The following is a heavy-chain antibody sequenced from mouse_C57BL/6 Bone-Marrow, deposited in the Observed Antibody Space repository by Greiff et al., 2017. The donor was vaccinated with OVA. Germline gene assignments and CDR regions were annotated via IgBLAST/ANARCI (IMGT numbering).Heavy chain of an antibody. D-gene: IGHD4-1*01. V-gene: IGHV14-4*01. Sequence: VHVKQSGAELVRPGASVKLSCTASGFNIKDDYMHWVKQRPEQGLEWIGWIDPENGDTEYASKFQGKATITADTSSNTAYLQLSSLTSEDTAVYYCTITGTGAMDYWGQGTSVTVSS. J-gene: IGHJ4*01. CDR3: TITGTGAMDY. CDR1: GFNIKDDY. CDR2: IDPENGDT.